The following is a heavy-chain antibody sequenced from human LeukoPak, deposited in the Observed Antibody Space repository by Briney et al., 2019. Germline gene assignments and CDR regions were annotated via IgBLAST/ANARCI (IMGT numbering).Heavy chain of an antibody. J-gene: IGHJ4*02. CDR3: ARAGIAARLGLDY. CDR2: IYYSGGT. D-gene: IGHD6-6*01. V-gene: IGHV4-31*03. Sequence: PSETLSLTCTVSGGSISSGGYYWSWIRQHPGKGLEWIGYIYYSGGTYYNPSLKSRVTISVDTSKNQFSLKLSSVTAADTAVYYCARAGIAARLGLDYWGQGTLVTVSS. CDR1: GGSISSGGYY.